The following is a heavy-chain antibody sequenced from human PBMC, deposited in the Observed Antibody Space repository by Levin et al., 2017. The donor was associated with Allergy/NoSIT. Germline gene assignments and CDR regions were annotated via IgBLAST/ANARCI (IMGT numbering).Heavy chain of an antibody. CDR1: GYSFTNYW. Sequence: ASVKVSCKGSGYSFTNYWIGWVRQMPGKGLEWMGIIYPGDSDTRYSPSFQGQVTISADRSISTAYLQWSSLKASDTAMYYCARPPPYSSGWSSFDFWGQGTLVTVSS. D-gene: IGHD6-19*01. V-gene: IGHV5-51*01. J-gene: IGHJ4*02. CDR2: IYPGDSDT. CDR3: ARPPPYSSGWSSFDF.